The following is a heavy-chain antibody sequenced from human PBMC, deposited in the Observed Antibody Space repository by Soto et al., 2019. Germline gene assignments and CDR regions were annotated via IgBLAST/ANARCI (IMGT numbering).Heavy chain of an antibody. CDR2: IKQDGSEK. CDR1: GLPFSSYL. CDR3: AREREYGMDV. D-gene: IGHD1-26*01. V-gene: IGHV3-7*03. J-gene: IGHJ6*02. Sequence: SVGSLILSWAASGLPFSSYLMSLVRQAPGKGLEWVANIKQDGSEKYYVDSVKGRFTISRDNAKNSLYLQMNSLRAEDTAVYYCAREREYGMDVWGQGTTVTVSS.